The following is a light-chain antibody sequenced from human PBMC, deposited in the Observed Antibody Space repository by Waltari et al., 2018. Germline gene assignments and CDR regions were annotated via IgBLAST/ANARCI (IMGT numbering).Light chain of an antibody. CDR1: AGVRSNY. CDR2: DTS. CDR3: QLFGRSTGT. Sequence: EIGLTQSPGTLSFSPGESATPPCRAIAGVRSNYIAWYQQKPGQAPRLLIYDTSTRATGIPDRFSGSGSGRDYTLTISGLEPEDLAVYYCQLFGRSTGTFGQGTKVEIK. V-gene: IGKV3-20*01. J-gene: IGKJ1*01.